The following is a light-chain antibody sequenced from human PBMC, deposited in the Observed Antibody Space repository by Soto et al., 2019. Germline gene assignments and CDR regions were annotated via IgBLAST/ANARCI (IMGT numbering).Light chain of an antibody. Sequence: DIQMTQSPSSLSASVGDRVTITCRASLNIGDSLSWYQQKPGKAPKLLIYAASRLQSGVPSRFSGSRSGTDFTLTCSRLHPGALAPYFRQHSYRPVPFGGGTKVDIK. J-gene: IGKJ4*01. CDR2: AAS. CDR3: QHSYRPVP. CDR1: LNIGDS. V-gene: IGKV1-39*01.